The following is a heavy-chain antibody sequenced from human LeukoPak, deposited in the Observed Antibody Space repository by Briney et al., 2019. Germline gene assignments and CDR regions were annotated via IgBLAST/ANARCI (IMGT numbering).Heavy chain of an antibody. CDR1: GFTFSTYA. CDR2: ISYDGGNK. Sequence: AGGSWRLSCAASGFTFSTYAMHWVGQAPGKGLEWVAVISYDGGNKYYADSVKGRFTISRDNTKNTMYLQINSLRVEDTALYYCARDGGSREFDYWVQGRLATVPS. CDR3: ARDGGSREFDY. J-gene: IGHJ4*02. D-gene: IGHD2-15*01. V-gene: IGHV3-30*04.